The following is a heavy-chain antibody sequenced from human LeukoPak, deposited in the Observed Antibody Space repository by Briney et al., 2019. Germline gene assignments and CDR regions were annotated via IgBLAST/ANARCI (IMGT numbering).Heavy chain of an antibody. V-gene: IGHV4-39*01. D-gene: IGHD6-13*01. J-gene: IGHJ6*03. CDR2: IYYSGST. CDR3: ARGAGYSSSWSQSHRYYYYMDV. Sequence: PSETLSLTCTVSGGSISSSSYYWGWIRQPPGKGLEWIGSIYYSGSTYYNPSLKSRVTISVDTSKNQFSLKLSSVTAADTAVYYCARGAGYSSSWSQSHRYYYYMDVWGKGTTVTISS. CDR1: GGSISSSSYY.